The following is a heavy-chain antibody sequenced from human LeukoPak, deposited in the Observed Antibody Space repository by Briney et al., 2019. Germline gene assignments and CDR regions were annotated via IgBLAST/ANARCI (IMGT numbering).Heavy chain of an antibody. CDR2: IYYSGST. Sequence: SETLSLTCTVSGGSISSGGYYWSWIRQPPGKGLEWIGYIYYSGSTNCNPSLKSRVTISVDTSKNQFSLKLSSVTAADTAVYYCARVHIWSGYYGAFDYWGQGTLVTVSS. CDR1: GGSISSGGYY. J-gene: IGHJ4*02. V-gene: IGHV4-61*08. CDR3: ARVHIWSGYYGAFDY. D-gene: IGHD3-3*01.